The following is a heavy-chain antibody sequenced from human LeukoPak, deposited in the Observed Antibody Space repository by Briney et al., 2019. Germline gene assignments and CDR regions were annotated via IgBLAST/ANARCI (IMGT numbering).Heavy chain of an antibody. CDR1: GLTVRSNY. Sequence: GGSLRLSCVASGLTVRSNYMSWVRQAPGKGLEWVSVIYIGGSTYYADSVKGRFTISRDNSKNTLYLQLSSLRAEDTAVYYCARVFCGGDCYSLYYFDTWGQGTLVTVSS. J-gene: IGHJ4*02. CDR2: IYIGGST. D-gene: IGHD2-21*02. CDR3: ARVFCGGDCYSLYYFDT. V-gene: IGHV3-53*01.